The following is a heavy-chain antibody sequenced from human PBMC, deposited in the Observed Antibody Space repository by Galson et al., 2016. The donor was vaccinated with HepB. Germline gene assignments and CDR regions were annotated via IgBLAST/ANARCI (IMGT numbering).Heavy chain of an antibody. D-gene: IGHD2-15*01. V-gene: IGHV2-70*01. CDR3: ARLSADCRGGRCYSIFDY. CDR1: GFSLSTSGMC. CDR2: IDWDDDK. J-gene: IGHJ4*03. Sequence: PALVKPTQTLTLTCTFSGFSLSTSGMCVSWIRQPPGKALEWLALIDWDDDKYYSTSLKTRVTISKDTSKNQVVLIMTNMDPVDTATYYCARLSADCRGGRCYSIFDYWGQGTMVTVSS.